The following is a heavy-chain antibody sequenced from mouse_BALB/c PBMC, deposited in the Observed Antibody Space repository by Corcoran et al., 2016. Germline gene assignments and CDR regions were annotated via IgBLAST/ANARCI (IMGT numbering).Heavy chain of an antibody. J-gene: IGHJ1*01. CDR2: ISCYNGAT. CDR1: GYSFTGYY. CDR3: ARRDYDYWYFDF. V-gene: IGHV1S34*01. D-gene: IGHD2-4*01. Sequence: LVKTGASVKISCKASGYSFTGYYMHWVKQSHGKSLEWIGYISCYNGATSYNQKFKGKATFTVDTSSSTAYMQFNSLTSEESAVYYCARRDYDYWYFDFWGAGTTVTVSS.